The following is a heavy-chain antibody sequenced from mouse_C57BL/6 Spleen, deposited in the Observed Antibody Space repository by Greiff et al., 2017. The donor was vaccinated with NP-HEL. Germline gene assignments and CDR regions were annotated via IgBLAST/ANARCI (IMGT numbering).Heavy chain of an antibody. J-gene: IGHJ1*03. V-gene: IGHV1-53*01. CDR2: INPSNGGT. Sequence: VQLQQPGTELVKPGASVKLSCKASGYTFTSYWMHWVKQRPGQGLEWIGNINPSNGGTNYNEKFKSKATLTVDKSSSTAYMRLSSLTSEDSAVYYCARDYYGSHWYFDVWGTGTTVTVSS. CDR1: GYTFTSYW. D-gene: IGHD1-1*01. CDR3: ARDYYGSHWYFDV.